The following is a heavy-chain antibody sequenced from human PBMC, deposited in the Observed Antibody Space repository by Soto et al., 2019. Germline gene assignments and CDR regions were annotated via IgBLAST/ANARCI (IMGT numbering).Heavy chain of an antibody. CDR3: AWAQGTEHSVAGIER. J-gene: IGHJ4*02. D-gene: IGHD6-19*01. CDR2: IGWNGDKR. CDR1: GFSFEDYA. Sequence: GQLLESGGGLVQPGRSRRLSCRASGFSFEDYAMHWVRQAPGKGLEWVSGIGWNGDKREYANSVKGRFSISRDNAKNSLYPQMNSLRPEDTAFYFCAWAQGTEHSVAGIERWGQGTLVAVSS. V-gene: IGHV3-9*01.